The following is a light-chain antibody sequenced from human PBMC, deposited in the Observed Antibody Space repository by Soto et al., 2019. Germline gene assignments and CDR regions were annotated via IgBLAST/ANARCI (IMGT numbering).Light chain of an antibody. J-gene: IGKJ1*01. CDR2: GAS. CDR3: QQYNNWSGT. V-gene: IGKV3-15*01. Sequence: EIVMTQSPATLSVSPGERATLSCRASQSVSSNLAWYQQKPGQAPRLLIYGASTRATGIPARFGGSGSGTEFTLTISSLQSEDFAVYYCQQYNNWSGTFGQGTKVDIK. CDR1: QSVSSN.